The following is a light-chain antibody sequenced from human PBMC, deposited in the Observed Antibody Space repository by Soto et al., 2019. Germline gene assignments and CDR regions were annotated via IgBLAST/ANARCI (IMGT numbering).Light chain of an antibody. CDR3: SSYTGSSTYV. CDR2: DVT. CDR1: SSDVGDYDF. J-gene: IGLJ1*01. Sequence: QSALTQPASVSGSPGQSITISCTGTSSDVGDYDFVSWCQQHPGKAPKLIIYDVTNRPSGVSNRFSASKSGNTASLSISGLQAEDEADYYCSSYTGSSTYVFGTGTKLTVL. V-gene: IGLV2-14*03.